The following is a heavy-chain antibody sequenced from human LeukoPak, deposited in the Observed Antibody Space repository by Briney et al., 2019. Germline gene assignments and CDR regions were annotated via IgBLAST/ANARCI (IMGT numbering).Heavy chain of an antibody. D-gene: IGHD3-22*01. V-gene: IGHV3-9*01. CDR2: ISWNSGSI. Sequence: GGSLRLSCAASGFTFDDYAMHWVRQAPGKGLEWVSGISWNSGSIGYADSVKGRFTISRDNAKNSLYLQMNSLRAEDTALYYCAKDHYYDSSGLLDYWGQGTLVTVSP. J-gene: IGHJ4*02. CDR3: AKDHYYDSSGLLDY. CDR1: GFTFDDYA.